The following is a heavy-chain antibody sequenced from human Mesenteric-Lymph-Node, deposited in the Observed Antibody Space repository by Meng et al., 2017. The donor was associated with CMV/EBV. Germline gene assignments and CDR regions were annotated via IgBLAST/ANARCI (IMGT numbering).Heavy chain of an antibody. J-gene: IGHJ4*02. Sequence: GESLKISCAASGFTFSDYGMNWVRQAPGKGLEWISSINGGTNYMHYADSVKGRFTISRDNAKNSVYLQMNNLRAEDTAVYYCTRDSAFLQYFDWLFPMDYWGQGSLVTVSS. V-gene: IGHV3-21*06. CDR2: INGGTNYM. CDR3: TRDSAFLQYFDWLFPMDY. CDR1: GFTFSDYG. D-gene: IGHD3-9*01.